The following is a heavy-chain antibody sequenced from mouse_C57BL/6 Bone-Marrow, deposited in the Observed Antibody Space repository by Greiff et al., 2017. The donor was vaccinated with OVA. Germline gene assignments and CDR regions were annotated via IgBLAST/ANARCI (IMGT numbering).Heavy chain of an antibody. Sequence: EVQLQQSGAELVKPGASVKLSCSASGFNIKDYYMHWVKQRTEQGLEWIGRIDPEDGETKSAPKFPGKATITADTSSNTTYLQLHILTSEDTAVDYCATELFAGYQWYFDVWGTGTTVTGSA. CDR1: GFNIKDYY. V-gene: IGHV14-2*01. CDR3: ATELFAGYQWYFDV. CDR2: IDPEDGET. D-gene: IGHD2-3*01. J-gene: IGHJ1*03.